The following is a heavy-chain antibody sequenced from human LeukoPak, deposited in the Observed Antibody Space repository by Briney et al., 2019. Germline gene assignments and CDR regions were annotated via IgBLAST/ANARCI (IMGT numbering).Heavy chain of an antibody. V-gene: IGHV3-33*01. D-gene: IGHD6-13*01. Sequence: GGSLRLSCAASGLTFSSYGMHWVRQAPGKGLEWVAVIWYDGSNKYYADSVKGRFTISRDNSKNTLYLQMSSLRAEDTAVYYCARDLGYSSSWADYWGQGTLVTVSS. CDR1: GLTFSSYG. CDR3: ARDLGYSSSWADY. CDR2: IWYDGSNK. J-gene: IGHJ4*02.